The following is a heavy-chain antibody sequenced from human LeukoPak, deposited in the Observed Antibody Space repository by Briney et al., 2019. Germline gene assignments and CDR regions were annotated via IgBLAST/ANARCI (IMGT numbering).Heavy chain of an antibody. CDR3: ARDSSGYYGFFDY. D-gene: IGHD3-22*01. CDR1: GGSISSYY. V-gene: IGHV4-59*01. J-gene: IGHJ4*02. CDR2: IYDSGNT. Sequence: SQTLSLTCTVSGGSISSYYWSWIRQPPGKGLEWIGNIYDSGNTKYNPSLKSRVTISVDTSKNQFSLKLTSVTAADTAVYYCARDSSGYYGFFDYWGQGTLVTVSS.